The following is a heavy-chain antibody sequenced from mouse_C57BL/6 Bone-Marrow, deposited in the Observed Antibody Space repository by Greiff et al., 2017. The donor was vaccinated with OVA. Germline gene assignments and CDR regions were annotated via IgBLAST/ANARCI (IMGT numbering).Heavy chain of an antibody. CDR3: TTLWGNYGWFAY. V-gene: IGHV14-4*01. CDR2: IDPENGAT. CDR1: GYTIPDDY. J-gene: IGHJ3*01. D-gene: IGHD2-1*01. Sequence: EVQLQQSGAELVRPGASVTLSCTASGYTIPDDYMHWVKQRPQQGLEWIGWIDPENGATEYAPKFKGQATLPADTSSNTAYLQLSSLTSEDTAVYYCTTLWGNYGWFAYWGQGTLVTVSA.